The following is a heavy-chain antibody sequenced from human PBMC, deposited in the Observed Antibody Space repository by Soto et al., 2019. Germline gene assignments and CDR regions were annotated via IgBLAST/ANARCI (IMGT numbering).Heavy chain of an antibody. J-gene: IGHJ6*02. CDR1: GFTFSSYA. CDR3: ARDRRAMVRGEYYYYGMDV. CDR2: ISYDGSNK. V-gene: IGHV3-30-3*01. Sequence: QVQLVESGGGVVQPGRSLRLSCAASGFTFSSYAMHWVRQAPGKGLEWVAVISYDGSNKYYADSVKGRFTISRDNSKNTLYLQMNSLRAEDTAVYYCARDRRAMVRGEYYYYGMDVWGQGTTVTVSS. D-gene: IGHD3-10*01.